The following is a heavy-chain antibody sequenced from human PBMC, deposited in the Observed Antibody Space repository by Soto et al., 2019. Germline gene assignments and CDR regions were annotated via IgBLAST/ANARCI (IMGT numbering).Heavy chain of an antibody. CDR2: ISSSSSTI. CDR3: ARDHFGLNRWLRAFDI. Sequence: HPGGSLRLSCAASGFTFSSYSMNWVRQAPGKGLEWVSYISSSSSTIYYAVSVKGRFTISRDNAKISLYLQMNSLRAEDTAVYYCARDHFGLNRWLRAFDIWGQGTMVTVSS. CDR1: GFTFSSYS. D-gene: IGHD5-12*01. J-gene: IGHJ3*02. V-gene: IGHV3-48*01.